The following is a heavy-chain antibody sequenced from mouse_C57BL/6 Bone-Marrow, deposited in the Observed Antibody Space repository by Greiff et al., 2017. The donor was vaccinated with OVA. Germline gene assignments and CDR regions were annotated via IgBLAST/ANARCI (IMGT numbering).Heavy chain of an antibody. Sequence: VQLQQSGAELVRPGASVKLSCTASGFNIKDDYMHWVKQRPEQGLEWIGWIDPENGDTEYASKFQGKATIPADTSSNTAYLQLSSLTSEDTAVYYCTTALPYYYGSSPYWGQGTTLTVSS. CDR2: IDPENGDT. CDR1: GFNIKDDY. J-gene: IGHJ2*01. CDR3: TTALPYYYGSSPY. D-gene: IGHD1-1*01. V-gene: IGHV14-4*01.